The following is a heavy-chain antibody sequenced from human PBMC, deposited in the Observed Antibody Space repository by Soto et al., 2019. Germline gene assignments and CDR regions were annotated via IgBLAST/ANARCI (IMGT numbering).Heavy chain of an antibody. V-gene: IGHV4-31*03. Sequence: PSETLSLTCTVSGGSISSGGYYWSWIRQHPGKGLEWIGYIYYSGSTYYNPSLKSRVTISVDTSKNQFSLKLSSVTAADTAVYYCAITQEYCSGGSCYRGYFDLWGRGTLVTVSS. J-gene: IGHJ2*01. CDR1: GGSISSGGYY. CDR2: IYYSGST. CDR3: AITQEYCSGGSCYRGYFDL. D-gene: IGHD2-15*01.